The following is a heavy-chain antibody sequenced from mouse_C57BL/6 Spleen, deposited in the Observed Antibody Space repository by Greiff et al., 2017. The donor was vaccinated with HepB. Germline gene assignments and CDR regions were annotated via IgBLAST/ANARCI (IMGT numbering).Heavy chain of an antibody. J-gene: IGHJ3*01. CDR2: IDPSDSYT. D-gene: IGHD3-2*02. CDR1: GYTFTSYW. V-gene: IGHV1-69*01. Sequence: VQLQQSGAELVMPGASVKLSCKASGYTFTSYWMHWVKQRPGQGLEWIGEIDPSDSYTNYNQKFKGKSTLTVDKSSSTAYMQLSSLTSEDAAVYYCARGGNSGPFAYWGQGTLVTVSA. CDR3: ARGGNSGPFAY.